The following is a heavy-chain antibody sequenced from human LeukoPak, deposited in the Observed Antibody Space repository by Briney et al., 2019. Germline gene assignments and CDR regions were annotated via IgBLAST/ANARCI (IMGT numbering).Heavy chain of an antibody. D-gene: IGHD3/OR15-3a*01. V-gene: IGHV3-11*06. Sequence: PGGSLRLSCAASGFTFSDYYMSWIRQAPGKGLEWVSYISSRTNYTNYADSMKGRFTISRDNAKNSLYLQMNSLRAEDTAVYFCARGTGSPEYFQHWGQGTLVTVSS. CDR2: ISSRTNYT. CDR3: ARGTGSPEYFQH. J-gene: IGHJ1*01. CDR1: GFTFSDYY.